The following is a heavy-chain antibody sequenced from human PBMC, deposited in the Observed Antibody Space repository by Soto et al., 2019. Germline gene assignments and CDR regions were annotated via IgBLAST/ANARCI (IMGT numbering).Heavy chain of an antibody. Sequence: QLQLQESGPGLVKPSETLSLTCSVSGGSVSSTSHYWGWIRQPPGKGLEWIGNIYYSGSTYYNPSLKSRVTISVDTSKNQFSLKLYSGAAADTAVYYCARHKDTSNWYLRPDYWGQGTLVTVSS. CDR2: IYYSGST. CDR3: ARHKDTSNWYLRPDY. V-gene: IGHV4-39*01. CDR1: GGSVSSTSHY. D-gene: IGHD6-13*01. J-gene: IGHJ4*02.